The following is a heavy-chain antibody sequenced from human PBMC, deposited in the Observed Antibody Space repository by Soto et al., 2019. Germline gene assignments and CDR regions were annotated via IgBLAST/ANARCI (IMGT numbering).Heavy chain of an antibody. CDR1: GGSISSGGYY. D-gene: IGHD4-17*01. Sequence: QVQLQESGPGLVKPSQTLSLTCTVSGGSISSGGYYWSWIRQHPGKGLEWIGYIYYSGSTYYNPSLKSGVTISVDTSKNQFSMKLSSVTAADTAVYYCARGDYGDYHDAFDIWGQGTMVTVSS. CDR2: IYYSGST. CDR3: ARGDYGDYHDAFDI. V-gene: IGHV4-31*03. J-gene: IGHJ3*02.